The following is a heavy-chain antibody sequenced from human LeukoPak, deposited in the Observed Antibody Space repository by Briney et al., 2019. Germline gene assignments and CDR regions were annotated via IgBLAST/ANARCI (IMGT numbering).Heavy chain of an antibody. CDR2: IHHTGHI. CDR1: GGSFSNYF. CDR3: ALFEVVVGSTQDF. J-gene: IGHJ4*02. V-gene: IGHV4-34*01. D-gene: IGHD2-15*01. Sequence: KSSETLSLTCAVYGGSFSNYFWNWIRQPPGKGLEWIAEIHHTGHINYNPSLKSRVTVSEDRSKNQFSLKLTSVTAADTAVYYCALFEVVVGSTQDFWGQGTLVTVSS.